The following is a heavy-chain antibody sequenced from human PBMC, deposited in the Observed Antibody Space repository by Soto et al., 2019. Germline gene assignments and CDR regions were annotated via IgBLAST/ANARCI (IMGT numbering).Heavy chain of an antibody. CDR2: ITSDGKSK. V-gene: IGHV3-74*01. J-gene: IGHJ5*02. CDR3: ARESGDWPLNWFDP. CDR1: GFNFSNHW. Sequence: PGGSLRLSCAASGFNFSNHWMHWVRQRPGEGLVWVSRITSDGKSKDYAESVKGRFAISRDNAKNTLYLQMNGLTAEDTAVYYCARESGDWPLNWFDPWGLGTLVTVSS. D-gene: IGHD2-21*02.